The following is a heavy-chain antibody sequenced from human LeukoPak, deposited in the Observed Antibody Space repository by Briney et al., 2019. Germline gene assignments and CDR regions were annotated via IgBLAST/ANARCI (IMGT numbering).Heavy chain of an antibody. Sequence: GGSLRLSCAASGFTFSSYAMTWVRQAPGKGLEWVSGISGSGDSTYYADSVKGRFTISRDNSKNTLYLQMNSLRAEDTAVYYCAKAWQLPQRAWFDPWGQGTLVTVFS. CDR2: ISGSGDST. V-gene: IGHV3-23*01. J-gene: IGHJ5*02. D-gene: IGHD2-15*01. CDR1: GFTFSSYA. CDR3: AKAWQLPQRAWFDP.